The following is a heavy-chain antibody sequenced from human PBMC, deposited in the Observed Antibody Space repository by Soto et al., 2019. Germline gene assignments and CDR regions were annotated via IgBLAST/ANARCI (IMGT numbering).Heavy chain of an antibody. J-gene: IGHJ3*02. Sequence: HGESLKISCKGSGYTFTAYWIGWVRQMPGKGLEWMGIIYPGDSDTRYSPSFQGQVTISADKSISTAYLQWSSLKASDTAMFYCARGGYSGNSKDPFYIWGPGTMVTVS. CDR3: ARGGYSGNSKDPFYI. CDR1: GYTFTAYW. D-gene: IGHD6-25*01. V-gene: IGHV5-51*01. CDR2: IYPGDSDT.